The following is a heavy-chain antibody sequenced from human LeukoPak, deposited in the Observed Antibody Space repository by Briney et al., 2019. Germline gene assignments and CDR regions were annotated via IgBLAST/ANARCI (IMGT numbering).Heavy chain of an antibody. Sequence: GGSLRLSCAASGFTFSSYAMHWVRQAPGKGLEWVAVISYDGSNKYYADSVKGRFTISRDNTKNTLYLQMNSLRAEDTAVYYCARYSSGWYEVDYWGQGTLVTVSS. V-gene: IGHV3-30-3*01. CDR3: ARYSSGWYEVDY. CDR1: GFTFSSYA. CDR2: ISYDGSNK. D-gene: IGHD6-19*01. J-gene: IGHJ4*02.